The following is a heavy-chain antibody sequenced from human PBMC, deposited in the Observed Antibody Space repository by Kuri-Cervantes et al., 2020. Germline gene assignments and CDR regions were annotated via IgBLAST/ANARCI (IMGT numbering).Heavy chain of an antibody. Sequence: GESLKISCVASGFSFSTYWMSWVRQAPGKGLEWVSVIYSGGSTYYADSVKGRFTISRDNSKNTLYLQMNSLRAEDTAVYYCYSSSWVDYWGQGTLVTVSS. J-gene: IGHJ4*02. D-gene: IGHD6-13*01. CDR2: IYSGGST. CDR1: GFSFSTYW. V-gene: IGHV3-53*01. CDR3: YSSSWVDY.